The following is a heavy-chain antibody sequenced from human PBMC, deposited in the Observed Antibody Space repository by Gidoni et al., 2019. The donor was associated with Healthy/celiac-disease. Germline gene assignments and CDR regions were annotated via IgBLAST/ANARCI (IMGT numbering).Heavy chain of an antibody. CDR1: GGTFSSYA. CDR3: ARSGPIVVVVAATTDAAFDI. V-gene: IGHV1-69*06. Sequence: QVQLVQSGAEVKKPGSSVKVSCKASGGTFSSYAISWVRQAPGQGLEWMGGIIPIFGTANYAQKFQGRVTITADKSTSTAYMELSSLRSEDTAVYDCARSGPIVVVVAATTDAAFDIWGQGTMVTVSS. D-gene: IGHD2-15*01. CDR2: IIPIFGTA. J-gene: IGHJ3*02.